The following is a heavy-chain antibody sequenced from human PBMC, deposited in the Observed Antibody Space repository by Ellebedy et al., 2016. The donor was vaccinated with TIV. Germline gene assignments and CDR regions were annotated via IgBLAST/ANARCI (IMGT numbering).Heavy chain of an antibody. J-gene: IGHJ4*02. V-gene: IGHV3-21*01. CDR1: GLTFSSFY. CDR2: ISGSEAYT. D-gene: IGHD6-19*01. CDR3: SRVYGSGQSDY. Sequence: GESLKISCSVSGLTFSSFYMNWVRQAPGKGLEWVSSISGSEAYTFYADSVKGRFTISRDNAKNTLYLQMNSLRVEDTAVYYCSRVYGSGQSDYWGQGTLVTVSS.